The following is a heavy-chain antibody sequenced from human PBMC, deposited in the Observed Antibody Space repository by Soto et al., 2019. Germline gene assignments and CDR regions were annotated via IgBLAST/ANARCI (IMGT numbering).Heavy chain of an antibody. D-gene: IGHD6-13*01. V-gene: IGHV4-39*01. CDR2: IYYSGST. Sequence: SETLSLTCTVSGGSISSSSYYWGWIRQPPWKGLEWIGSIYYSGSTYYNPSLKSQVTISVDTSKNQFSLKLSSVTAADTAVYYCARHFRAMAAAGIIYYYYGMDVWGQGTTVTVSS. J-gene: IGHJ6*02. CDR1: GGSISSSSYY. CDR3: ARHFRAMAAAGIIYYYYGMDV.